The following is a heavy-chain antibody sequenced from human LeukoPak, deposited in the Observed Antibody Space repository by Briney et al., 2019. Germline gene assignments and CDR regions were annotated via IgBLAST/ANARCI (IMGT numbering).Heavy chain of an antibody. J-gene: IGHJ4*02. CDR1: GFTFTSSA. CDR3: AAGDYYYDSSGYYY. CDR2: IVVGSGNT. V-gene: IGHV1-58*02. Sequence: ASVKVSCKASGFTFTSSAMQWVRQARGQRLEWMGWIVVGSGNTNYAQKFQERVTITRDMSTSTAYMELSSLRSEDTAVYYCAAGDYYYDSSGYYYWGQGTVVTVSS. D-gene: IGHD3-22*01.